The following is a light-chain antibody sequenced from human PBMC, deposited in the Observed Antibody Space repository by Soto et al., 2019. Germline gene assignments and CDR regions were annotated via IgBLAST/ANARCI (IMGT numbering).Light chain of an antibody. V-gene: IGKV3-11*01. Sequence: EIVLTQSPATLSLSPGERATLSCRASQSVSTYLAWYQQKPCQAPRLLISDASNRATGIPARFSGSGSGTDFTLTISHLETEEVTVYYCQQGSKGLTFGQGTRLEIK. J-gene: IGKJ5*01. CDR3: QQGSKGLT. CDR2: DAS. CDR1: QSVSTY.